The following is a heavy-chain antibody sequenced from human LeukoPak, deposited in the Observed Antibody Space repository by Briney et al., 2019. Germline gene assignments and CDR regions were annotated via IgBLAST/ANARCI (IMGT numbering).Heavy chain of an antibody. D-gene: IGHD3-10*01. CDR3: ARYYGSGSYLDY. J-gene: IGHJ4*02. CDR2: INPNSGGT. V-gene: IGHV1-2*02. CDR1: GYTFTGYY. Sequence: ASVKVSCKASGYTFTGYYMHWVRQAPGQGLEWMGWINPNSGGTNYAQKFQGRVTMTRDTSISTAYTELSRLRSDDTAVYYRARYYGSGSYLDYWGQGTLVTVSS.